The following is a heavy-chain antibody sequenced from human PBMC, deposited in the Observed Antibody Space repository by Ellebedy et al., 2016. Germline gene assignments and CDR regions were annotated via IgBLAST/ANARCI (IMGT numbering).Heavy chain of an antibody. CDR2: IYPGDPDT. J-gene: IGHJ4*02. CDR3: ARQRLGGALDY. V-gene: IGHV5-51*01. CDR1: GYSFTSYW. Sequence: ASVKVSCKGSGYSFTSYWIGWVRQMPGKGLEWMGIIYPGDPDTRYSPSFQGQVTISADKSISTAYLQWSSLKASDTAMYYCARQRLGGALDYWGQGTLVTVSS. D-gene: IGHD1-26*01.